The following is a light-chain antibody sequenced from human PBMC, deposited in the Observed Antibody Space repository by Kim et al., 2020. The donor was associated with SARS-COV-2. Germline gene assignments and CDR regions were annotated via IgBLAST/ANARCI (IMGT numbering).Light chain of an antibody. J-gene: IGLJ3*02. CDR3: AAWDDSLTGWV. CDR2: FNN. V-gene: IGLV1-44*01. CDR1: RSNIGSNT. Sequence: GQRVTISCSGSRSNIGSNTVDWYQQLPGTAPKLLIYFNNQRPSGVPDRFSGSNFGTSASLAISGLQSEDEADYYCAAWDDSLTGWVFGGGTKLTVL.